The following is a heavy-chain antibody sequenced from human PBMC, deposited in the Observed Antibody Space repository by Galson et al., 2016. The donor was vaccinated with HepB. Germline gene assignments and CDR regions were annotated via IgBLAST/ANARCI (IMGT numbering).Heavy chain of an antibody. J-gene: IGHJ6*02. Sequence: SLRLSCAGSGFTFSYHGMHWVRQAPGKGLEWVAVISYDGSNKYYADSVKGRFTISRDNSKNTLYLQMNSLRADDMAVYYCAKGPTSYFYGMDVWGQGTLVTAS. CDR3: AKGPTSYFYGMDV. CDR2: ISYDGSNK. CDR1: GFTFSYHG. V-gene: IGHV3-30*18.